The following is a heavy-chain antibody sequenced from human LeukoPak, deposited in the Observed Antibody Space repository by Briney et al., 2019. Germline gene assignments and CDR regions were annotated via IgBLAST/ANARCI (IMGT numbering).Heavy chain of an antibody. Sequence: MASETLSLTCTVSGGSISGYYWTWIRQPPEKGLEWIGYIYYSGSTNYNPSLKSRVTISLDTSKNQFSLKLSSVTAADTAVYYCARRALPDRMSWFDPWGQGTLLTVSS. D-gene: IGHD3-22*01. J-gene: IGHJ5*02. CDR1: GGSISGYY. CDR2: IYYSGST. CDR3: ARRALPDRMSWFDP. V-gene: IGHV4-59*08.